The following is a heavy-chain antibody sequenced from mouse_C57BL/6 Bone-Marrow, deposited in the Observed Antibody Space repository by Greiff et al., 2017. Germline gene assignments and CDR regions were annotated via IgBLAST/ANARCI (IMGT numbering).Heavy chain of an antibody. Sequence: QVQLQQSGAELVKPGASVKMSCKASGYTFTSYWITWVKQRPGQGLEWIGDIYPGSGSTNYNEKFKSKATLTVDTSSSTAYMQLSSLTSEDSAVYYCARGGGYDYDGYCDVWGTGTTVTVSS. D-gene: IGHD2-4*01. CDR3: ARGGGYDYDGYCDV. CDR1: GYTFTSYW. J-gene: IGHJ1*03. V-gene: IGHV1-55*01. CDR2: IYPGSGST.